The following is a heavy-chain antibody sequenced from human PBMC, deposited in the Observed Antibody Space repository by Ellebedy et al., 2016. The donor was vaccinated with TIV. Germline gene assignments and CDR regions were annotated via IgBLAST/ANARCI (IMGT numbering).Heavy chain of an antibody. Sequence: GGSLRLXXAASGFTFSSYAMSWVRQAPGKGLEWVSAISGSGGSTYYADSVKGRFTISRDNSKNTLYLQMNSLRAEDTAVYYCAKDRVVAAGGYYYYGMDVWGQGTTVTVSS. J-gene: IGHJ6*02. CDR1: GFTFSSYA. CDR2: ISGSGGST. V-gene: IGHV3-23*01. D-gene: IGHD2-15*01. CDR3: AKDRVVAAGGYYYYGMDV.